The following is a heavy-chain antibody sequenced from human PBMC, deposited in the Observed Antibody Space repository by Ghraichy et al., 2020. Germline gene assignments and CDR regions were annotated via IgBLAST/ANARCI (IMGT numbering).Heavy chain of an antibody. CDR2: IYDGGNT. CDR1: GGSISHYF. CDR3: ARQGLLRFGELPAFDI. J-gene: IGHJ3*02. Sequence: SQTLSLTCTVSGGSISHYFWSWIRQPPGKALEWIGYIYDGGNTNYNPSLKSRVTLSLDTSKNRFSLKLTSVAAADTAVYYCARQGLLRFGELPAFDIWGRGTMVTVSS. V-gene: IGHV4-59*08. D-gene: IGHD3-10*01.